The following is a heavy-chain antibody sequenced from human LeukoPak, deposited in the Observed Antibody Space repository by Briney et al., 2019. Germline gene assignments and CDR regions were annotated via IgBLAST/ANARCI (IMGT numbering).Heavy chain of an antibody. V-gene: IGHV4-4*07. J-gene: IGHJ4*02. CDR2: IYTSGST. CDR1: GGSISSYY. CDR3: ARDYSNCVGSPTFDY. D-gene: IGHD4-11*01. Sequence: SETLSLTCTVSGGSISSYYWSWIRQPAGKGLEWIGRIYTSGSTNYNPSLKSRVTMSVDTSKNQFSLKLSSVTAADTAVYYCARDYSNCVGSPTFDYWGQGTLVTVSS.